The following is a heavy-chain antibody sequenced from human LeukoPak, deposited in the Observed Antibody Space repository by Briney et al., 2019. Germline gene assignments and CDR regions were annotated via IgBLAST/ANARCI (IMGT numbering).Heavy chain of an antibody. CDR2: ISSRSSYI. D-gene: IGHD1-26*01. CDR1: GFTFSNYN. J-gene: IGHJ4*02. V-gene: IGHV3-21*01. CDR3: ARDLMGWDLHYFDY. Sequence: GGSLRLSCAASGFTFSNYNMNWVRQAPGKGLEWVSSISSRSSYIYYADSVKGRFTISRDNAKNSLYLQMHSLRAEDTAVYYCARDLMGWDLHYFDYWGQGTLVTVSS.